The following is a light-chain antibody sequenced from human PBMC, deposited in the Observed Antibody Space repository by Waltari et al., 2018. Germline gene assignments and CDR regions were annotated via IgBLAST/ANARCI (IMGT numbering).Light chain of an antibody. Sequence: QSVLTQPPSASGTPGQRVTISCSGSDSNIGKNPINWYQQVPGTAPKAVIYHNNERPSGVPDRFAVAKSGTSASLAISGLQSEDEGDYYCAVWDDSLDGPVFGGGTKLTVL. CDR1: DSNIGKNP. CDR3: AVWDDSLDGPV. V-gene: IGLV1-44*01. J-gene: IGLJ3*02. CDR2: HNN.